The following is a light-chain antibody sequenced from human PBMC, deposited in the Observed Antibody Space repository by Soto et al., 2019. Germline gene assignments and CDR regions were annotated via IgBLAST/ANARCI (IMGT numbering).Light chain of an antibody. V-gene: IGKV3D-11*01. Sequence: EIVLTQSPATLSSFPGDRVTLSCRASQAVNTRLAWYQHKPGQAPRLLIYLTSNRAAGIPARFSGSGSETDFTLTISDVEPEDFAVYYCQQYGGSPVTFGQGTRLEI. CDR2: LTS. CDR3: QQYGGSPVT. CDR1: QAVNTR. J-gene: IGKJ5*01.